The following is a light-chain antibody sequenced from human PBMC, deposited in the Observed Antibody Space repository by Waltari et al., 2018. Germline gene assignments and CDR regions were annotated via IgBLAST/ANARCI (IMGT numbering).Light chain of an antibody. V-gene: IGLV2-14*01. J-gene: IGLJ1*01. CDR2: EVS. CDR3: LSYTSSSTYV. CDR1: GSDVGGYDY. Sequence: QSALTQPASVSGSPGQSITFSCTGTGSDVGGYDYVSWYQQHPGKVPKLMIYEVSNRPSGVSNRFSGSKSGNMASLTISGLQAEDEADYYCLSYTSSSTYVFGTGTKVTVL.